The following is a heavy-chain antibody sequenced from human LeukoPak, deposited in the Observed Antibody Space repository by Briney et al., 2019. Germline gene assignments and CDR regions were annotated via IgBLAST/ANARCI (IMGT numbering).Heavy chain of an antibody. V-gene: IGHV3-23*01. J-gene: IGHJ4*02. CDR1: GVTSTSRG. CDR3: AKSPCHWTHDY. D-gene: IGHD1-1*01. Sequence: PWESLRLTCTASGVTSTSRGKSWGRKAQGKGLEWVSSMRGNGASAYYADSVKGRFTVSTDNSKSTLYLQVNSLRLVDTAVYYCAKSPCHWTHDYWGQGILVTVSS. CDR2: MRGNGASA.